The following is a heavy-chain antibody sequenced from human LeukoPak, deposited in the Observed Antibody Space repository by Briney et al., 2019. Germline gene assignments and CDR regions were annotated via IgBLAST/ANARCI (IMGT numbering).Heavy chain of an antibody. D-gene: IGHD2-8*01. CDR1: GFTFSSYW. V-gene: IGHV3-7*01. CDR2: IKQDGSEK. CDR3: AREGVDGYYYYMDV. J-gene: IGHJ6*03. Sequence: GGSLRLSCAASGFTFSSYWMSWVRQAPGKGLEWVANIKQDGSEKYYVDSVKGRFTISRDNAKNSLYLQMNSLRAEDTAVYYCAREGVDGYYYYMDVWGKGTTVTVSS.